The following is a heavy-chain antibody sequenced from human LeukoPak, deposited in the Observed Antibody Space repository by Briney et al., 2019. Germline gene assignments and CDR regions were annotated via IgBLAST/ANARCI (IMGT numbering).Heavy chain of an antibody. D-gene: IGHD3-3*01. CDR2: ISAYNGNT. CDR3: ARVGVTIFGVVIIPGDY. CDR1: GYTFTSYG. Sequence: ASVKVSCKASGYTFTSYGISWVRQAPGQGLEWMGWISAYNGNTNYAQKLLGRVTMTTDTSTSTAYMELRSLRSDDTAVYYCARVGVTIFGVVIIPGDYWGQGTLVTVSS. V-gene: IGHV1-18*01. J-gene: IGHJ4*02.